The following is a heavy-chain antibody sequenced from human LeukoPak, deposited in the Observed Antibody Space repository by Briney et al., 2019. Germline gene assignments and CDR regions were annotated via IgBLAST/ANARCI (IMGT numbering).Heavy chain of an antibody. CDR1: GFTFSSYA. V-gene: IGHV3-23*01. CDR2: ISGSGGST. Sequence: GGSLRLSCAASGFTFSSYAMSWVRQAPGKGLEWVSAISGSGGSTYYADSVKGRFTISRDNSKNTLYLQMNSLRAEDTAVYYCAKARRIYSSGWYFDYWGQGTLVTVSS. D-gene: IGHD6-19*01. CDR3: AKARRIYSSGWYFDY. J-gene: IGHJ4*02.